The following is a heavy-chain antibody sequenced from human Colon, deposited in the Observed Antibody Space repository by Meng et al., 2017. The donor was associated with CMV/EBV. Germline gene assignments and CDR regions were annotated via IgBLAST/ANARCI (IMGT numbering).Heavy chain of an antibody. D-gene: IGHD3-10*02. CDR3: ARLKHYVRGIGIFYYGMDV. CDR2: ISNRGIT. J-gene: IGHJ6*02. Sequence: SETLSLTCTVSGDSIINHYWTWMRQPPGKGLEYIGYISNRGITNYNRSLKSRVTISEDTSKNQFSLKLSAVTAADTAVYYCARLKHYVRGIGIFYYGMDVWGQGTTVTVSS. CDR1: GDSIINHY. V-gene: IGHV4-59*11.